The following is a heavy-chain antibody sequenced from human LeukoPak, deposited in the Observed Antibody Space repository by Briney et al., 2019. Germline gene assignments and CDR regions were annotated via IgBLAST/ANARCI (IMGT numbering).Heavy chain of an antibody. V-gene: IGHV3-21*01. CDR3: ARGPDDLWSVYYFDY. CDR1: GFTFSSYS. J-gene: IGHJ4*02. Sequence: PGGSLRLSCAASGFTFSSYSMNWVRQAPGKGLEWVSSISSSSDSRYYAESLKGRFTISRDNAKNSLYLQVNSLRAEDTAVYYCARGPDDLWSVYYFDYWGQGTLVTVSS. D-gene: IGHD3-3*01. CDR2: ISSSSDSR.